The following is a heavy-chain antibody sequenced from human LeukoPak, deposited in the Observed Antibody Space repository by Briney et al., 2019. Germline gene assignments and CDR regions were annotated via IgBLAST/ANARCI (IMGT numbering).Heavy chain of an antibody. CDR2: TYYRSKWNN. Sequence: SQTLSLTCAISGDSVYSSSADWSWIRRSPSRGLEWLGRTYYRSKWNNDYAVSVKSRITINPDTSKNQFSLQLNSMTPEDTAVYYCAREGSEGYLFDYWGQGTLVTVSS. V-gene: IGHV6-1*01. CDR3: AREGSEGYLFDY. CDR1: GDSVYSSSAD. D-gene: IGHD1-1*01. J-gene: IGHJ4*02.